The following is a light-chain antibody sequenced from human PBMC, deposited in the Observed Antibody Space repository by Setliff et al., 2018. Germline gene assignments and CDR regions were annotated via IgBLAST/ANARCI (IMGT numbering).Light chain of an antibody. J-gene: IGLJ1*01. CDR2: GNS. V-gene: IGLV1-40*01. CDR1: SSNIGAGYD. Sequence: QSVLTQQPSVSGAPGQRVTISCTGSSSNIGAGYDVHWYQQLPGTAPKLLIYGNSNRPSGVPDRFSGSKSGTSASLAITGLQAEDEADYYCQSYDSSLSALYVFGTGTKVTAL. CDR3: QSYDSSLSALYV.